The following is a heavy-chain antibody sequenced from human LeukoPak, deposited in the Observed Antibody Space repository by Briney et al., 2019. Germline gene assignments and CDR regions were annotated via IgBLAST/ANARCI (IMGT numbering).Heavy chain of an antibody. D-gene: IGHD3-3*01. Sequence: SETLSLTCTVSGGSISSYYWSWIRQPSGKGLEWIGYIYYSGSTNYNPSLKSRVTISVDTSKNQFSLKLSSVTAADTAVYYCARVFAKYYYGMDVWGQGTTVTVSS. CDR3: ARVFAKYYYGMDV. J-gene: IGHJ6*02. CDR1: GGSISSYY. V-gene: IGHV4-59*01. CDR2: IYYSGST.